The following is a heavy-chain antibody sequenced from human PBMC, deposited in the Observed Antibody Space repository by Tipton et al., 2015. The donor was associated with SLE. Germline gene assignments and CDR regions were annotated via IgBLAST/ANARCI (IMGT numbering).Heavy chain of an antibody. V-gene: IGHV4-4*07. Sequence: TLSLTCTVSGDSINSHYWSWIRQPSGKGLQWIGRIYSSGSTIYNPSLKSRLTLSLDTSKNQFSLRVRSVTAADTAVYYCARHRNPYDTSGYCDVVSKWGQGTLVTVAS. J-gene: IGHJ4*02. CDR2: IYSSGST. D-gene: IGHD3-22*01. CDR1: GDSINSHY. CDR3: ARHRNPYDTSGYCDVVSK.